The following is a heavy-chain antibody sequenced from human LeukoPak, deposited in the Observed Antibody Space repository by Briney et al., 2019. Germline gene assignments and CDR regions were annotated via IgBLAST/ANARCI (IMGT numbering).Heavy chain of an antibody. CDR1: GFTLSSYA. J-gene: IGHJ4*02. CDR3: ARDSAPKQWLSSIPFDY. Sequence: GRSRRLSCAASGFTLSSYAMHGVRQAPGKGLEWGAVISQDGSNKYYADAVKSRFTICRDNAKNTLYLQMNSLRAEDTAVYYCARDSAPKQWLSSIPFDYWGQGTLVTVSS. V-gene: IGHV3-30*04. D-gene: IGHD6-19*01. CDR2: ISQDGSNK.